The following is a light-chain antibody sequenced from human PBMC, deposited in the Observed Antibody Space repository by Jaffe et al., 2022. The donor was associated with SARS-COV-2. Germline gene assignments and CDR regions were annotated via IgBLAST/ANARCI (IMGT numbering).Light chain of an antibody. V-gene: IGKV3-15*01. Sequence: EIVMTQSPATLSVSPGERATLSCRASQSVSNNLAWYQQKPGQAPRLLIYGASTRATGIPARFSGSGSGTEFTLTISGLQSEDFAIYYCQQYNNWPLAWTFGQGTKVEIK. J-gene: IGKJ1*01. CDR3: QQYNNWPLAWT. CDR1: QSVSNN. CDR2: GAS.